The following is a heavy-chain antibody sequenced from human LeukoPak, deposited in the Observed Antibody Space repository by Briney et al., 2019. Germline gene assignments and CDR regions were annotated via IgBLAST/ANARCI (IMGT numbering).Heavy chain of an antibody. J-gene: IGHJ3*02. CDR3: ATISAQTFDI. V-gene: IGHV3-7*01. D-gene: IGHD5-24*01. CDR2: IKPDGIDK. CDR1: GFTFINHW. Sequence: PGGSLRLSCVGSGFTFINHWVNWVRQSPRKGLEWVANIKPDGIDKYYVDSARGRFTVSRDNAKNSAFLQMNSLRAEDTAIYYCATISAQTFDISGQGTLVSVSS.